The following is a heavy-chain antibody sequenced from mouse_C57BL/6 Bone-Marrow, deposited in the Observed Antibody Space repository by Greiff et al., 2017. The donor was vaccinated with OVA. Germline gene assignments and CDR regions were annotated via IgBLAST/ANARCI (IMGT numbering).Heavy chain of an antibody. CDR3: ARWAWDEGYYAMDY. Sequence: VQVVESGAELARPGASVKLSCKASGYTFTSYGISWVKQRTGQGLEWIGEIYPRSGNTYYNEKFKGKATLTADKSSSTAYMELRSLTSEDSAVYFCARWAWDEGYYAMDYWGQGTSVTVSS. V-gene: IGHV1-81*01. J-gene: IGHJ4*01. D-gene: IGHD4-1*01. CDR2: IYPRSGNT. CDR1: GYTFTSYG.